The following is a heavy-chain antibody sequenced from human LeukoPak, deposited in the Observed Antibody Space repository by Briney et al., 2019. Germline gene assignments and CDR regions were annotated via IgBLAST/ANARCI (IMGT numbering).Heavy chain of an antibody. J-gene: IGHJ4*02. D-gene: IGHD3-9*01. CDR2: ITGSGTST. Sequence: GGSLRLSCAASGFTFSSYWMSWVRQAPGKGLEWVSAITGSGTSTYYADSLKGRFTISRDNSKNTVFLQMNSLRHEDTAIYYCVIWGDYDVLTGYYVPDYWGQGTLVTVSS. V-gene: IGHV3-23*01. CDR3: VIWGDYDVLTGYYVPDY. CDR1: GFTFSSYW.